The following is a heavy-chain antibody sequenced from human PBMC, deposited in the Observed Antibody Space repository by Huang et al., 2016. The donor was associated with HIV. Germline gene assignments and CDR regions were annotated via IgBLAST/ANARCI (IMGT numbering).Heavy chain of an antibody. Sequence: QVQLVQSGAEVKKPGASVTVSCKASGYNFTSYDINWVRQATGQGLEGMGWMKPNSGRRGYAQKFQGRVTMTRNTSMSTAYMELSGLRSEDTAVYYCARGHCRGATCYLYFDYWGQGTLVTVS. CDR2: MKPNSGRR. CDR1: GYNFTSYD. CDR3: ARGHCRGATCYLYFDY. J-gene: IGHJ4*02. V-gene: IGHV1-8*01. D-gene: IGHD2-15*01.